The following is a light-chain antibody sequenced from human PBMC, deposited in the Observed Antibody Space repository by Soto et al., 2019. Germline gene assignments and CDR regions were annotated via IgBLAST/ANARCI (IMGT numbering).Light chain of an antibody. J-gene: IGKJ1*01. V-gene: IGKV1-5*03. CDR3: QQYNTFSWT. Sequence: QMTQSPSSLYASVGDRVTITWRASQDIRNYLGWYQQKPGKAPNLLIYKASSLESGVPSRFSGSGSGTEFTLTISSLQPDDFATYYCQQYNTFSWTFGQGTKVDIK. CDR1: QDIRNY. CDR2: KAS.